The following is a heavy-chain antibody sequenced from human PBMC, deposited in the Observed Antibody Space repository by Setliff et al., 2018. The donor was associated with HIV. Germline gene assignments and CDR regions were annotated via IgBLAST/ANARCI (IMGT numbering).Heavy chain of an antibody. V-gene: IGHV4-31*03. Sequence: SETLSLTCTVSGGSISSGGYYWSWIRQHPGKGLEWIGYISYSGSTYYNPSLKSRVTISVDTSKNQFSLKLSSVTAADTAVYYCASRITMIAKAYWYFDLWGRGTLVTVTS. D-gene: IGHD3-22*01. J-gene: IGHJ2*01. CDR1: GGSISSGGYY. CDR3: ASRITMIAKAYWYFDL. CDR2: ISYSGST.